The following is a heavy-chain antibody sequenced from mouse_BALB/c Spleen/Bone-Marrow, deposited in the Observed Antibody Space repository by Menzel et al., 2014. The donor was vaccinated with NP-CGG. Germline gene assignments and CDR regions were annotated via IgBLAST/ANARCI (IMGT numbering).Heavy chain of an antibody. CDR2: IRNKANGYTT. J-gene: IGHJ2*01. Sequence: EVQLQQSGGGLVQPGGSLRLSCATSGFTFTDYYMSWVRQPPGKALEWLGFIRNKANGYTTEYSASVKGRFTISRDNSQSILYLQMNAVRDEDSAAYYCARYDVYYYLDYWGQGTTLTVSS. D-gene: IGHD2-3*01. V-gene: IGHV7-3*02. CDR1: GFTFTDYY. CDR3: ARYDVYYYLDY.